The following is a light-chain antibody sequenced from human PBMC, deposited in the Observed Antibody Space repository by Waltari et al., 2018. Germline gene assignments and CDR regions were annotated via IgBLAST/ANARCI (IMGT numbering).Light chain of an antibody. CDR1: QGISSY. J-gene: IGKJ4*01. Sequence: AIRMTQSPSSFSASTGDRVTITCRASQGISSYLAWYQQKPGKAPKLLIYAASTLQSGVPSRFSGSGSGTDFTLTISSLEPEDIAIYYCQQRSSWPLTFGGGTKVEFK. CDR3: QQRSSWPLT. CDR2: AAS. V-gene: IGKV1-8*01.